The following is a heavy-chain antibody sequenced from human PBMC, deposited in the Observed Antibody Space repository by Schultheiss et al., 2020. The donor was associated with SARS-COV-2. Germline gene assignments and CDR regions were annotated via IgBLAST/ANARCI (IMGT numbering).Heavy chain of an antibody. CDR3: ARESNDYVWGGGLDY. J-gene: IGHJ4*02. Sequence: SQTLSLTCTVSGDSISNYDWNWIRQPPGKGLEWIGFIHDSGITNYNPSLKSRVTISVDTSKNQFSLKLSSVTAADSAVYFCARESNDYVWGGGLDYWGQGTLVTVSS. CDR2: IHDSGIT. CDR1: GDSISNYD. V-gene: IGHV4-59*01. D-gene: IGHD3-16*01.